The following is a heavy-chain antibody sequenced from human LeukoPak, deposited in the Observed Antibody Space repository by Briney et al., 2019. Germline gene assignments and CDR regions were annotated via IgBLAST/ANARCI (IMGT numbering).Heavy chain of an antibody. V-gene: IGHV4-4*07. CDR2: IYTGGRT. CDR3: ARGQEWFDP. CDR1: GGSITSYY. Sequence: SETLSLTCTVSGGSITSYYWSWIRQPAGKGLEWIGRIYTGGRTDYNPSLQSRPTMSVDMSKNQFSLKLNSVTAADTAVYYCARGQEWFDPWGQGTLVTVS. J-gene: IGHJ5*02.